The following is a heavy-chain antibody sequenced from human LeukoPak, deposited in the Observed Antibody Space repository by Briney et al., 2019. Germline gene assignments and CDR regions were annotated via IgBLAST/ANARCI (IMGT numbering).Heavy chain of an antibody. V-gene: IGHV1-69*13. Sequence: ASVKVSCKVSGGTFSSYAISWVRQAPGQGLEWMGGIIPIFGTANYAQKFQGRVTITADESTSTAYMELSRLRSDDTAVYYCARELGYSSSWYEGGGFDPWGQGTLVTVSS. J-gene: IGHJ5*02. D-gene: IGHD6-13*01. CDR3: ARELGYSSSWYEGGGFDP. CDR1: GGTFSSYA. CDR2: IIPIFGTA.